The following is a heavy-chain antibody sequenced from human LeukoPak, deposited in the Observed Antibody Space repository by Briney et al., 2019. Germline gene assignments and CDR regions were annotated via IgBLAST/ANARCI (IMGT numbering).Heavy chain of an antibody. D-gene: IGHD3-3*01. V-gene: IGHV4-34*01. J-gene: IGHJ6*03. Sequence: MPSETLSLTCAVYGGSFSGYYWSWIRQPPGKGLEWIGEINHSGSTNYNPSLKSRVTISVDTSKNQFSLKLSSVTAADTAVYYCARGRPYDLWSGYYRPLGYYYYMDVWGKGTTVTVSS. CDR1: GGSFSGYY. CDR2: INHSGST. CDR3: ARGRPYDLWSGYYRPLGYYYYMDV.